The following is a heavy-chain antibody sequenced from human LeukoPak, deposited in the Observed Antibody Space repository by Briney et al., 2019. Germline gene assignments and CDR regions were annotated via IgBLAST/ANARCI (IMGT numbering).Heavy chain of an antibody. CDR2: IYVTGST. J-gene: IGHJ6*03. V-gene: IGHV4-4*07. CDR3: ARGRLHKYYYGSGSYYVHYYYMDV. D-gene: IGHD3-10*01. Sequence: SETLSLTCTVSGASISSYYWSWIRQPAGKALEWIGRIYVTGSTTYNPSLESRVTMSLDTSKNHFSLKLRSVTAADTAVYYCARGRLHKYYYGSGSYYVHYYYMDVWGKGTTVTISS. CDR1: GASISSYY.